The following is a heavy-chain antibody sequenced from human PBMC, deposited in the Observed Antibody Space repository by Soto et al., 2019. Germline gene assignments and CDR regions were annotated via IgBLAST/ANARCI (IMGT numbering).Heavy chain of an antibody. D-gene: IGHD3-3*02. CDR1: GFMFRDYP. V-gene: IGHV3-23*01. Sequence: EVQLLESGGGFVQPGGSLRLSCVVSGFMFRDYPMGWVRQAPGKRLEWVSATTATGGSTFYADSVKGRFTISRDNSINTLYLQMNNLRVEDSAVYSCAKLSIITGVAFDMWGQGTMGTVSS. J-gene: IGHJ3*02. CDR3: AKLSIITGVAFDM. CDR2: TTATGGST.